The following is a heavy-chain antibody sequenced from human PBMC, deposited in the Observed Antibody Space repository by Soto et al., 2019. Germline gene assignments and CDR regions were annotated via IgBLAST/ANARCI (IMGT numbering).Heavy chain of an antibody. V-gene: IGHV3-23*01. CDR3: AKKVFRFLEWLSEPHPEY. J-gene: IGHJ4*02. CDR2: ISGSGGST. CDR1: GFTFSSYA. D-gene: IGHD3-3*01. Sequence: EVQLLESGGGLVQPGGSLRLSCAASGFTFSSYAMSWVRQAPGKGLEWVSAISGSGGSTYYADSVKGRFTISRDNSKNTLYLKMNSLRAEDTAVYYWAKKVFRFLEWLSEPHPEYWGQGPLVTVSS.